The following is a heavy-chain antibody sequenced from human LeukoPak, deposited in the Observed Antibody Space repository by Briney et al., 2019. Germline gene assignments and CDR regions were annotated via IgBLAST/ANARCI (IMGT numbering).Heavy chain of an antibody. D-gene: IGHD3-3*01. CDR3: AKDELGITIFGVVITDSFDY. J-gene: IGHJ4*02. CDR1: GFTFSSYG. Sequence: PGGSLRLSCAASGFTFSSYGMHWVRQAPGKGLEWVAVISYDGSNKYYADSVKGRFTISRDNSKNTLYLQMNSLRAEDTAVYYCAKDELGITIFGVVITDSFDYWGQGTLVTVSS. V-gene: IGHV3-30*18. CDR2: ISYDGSNK.